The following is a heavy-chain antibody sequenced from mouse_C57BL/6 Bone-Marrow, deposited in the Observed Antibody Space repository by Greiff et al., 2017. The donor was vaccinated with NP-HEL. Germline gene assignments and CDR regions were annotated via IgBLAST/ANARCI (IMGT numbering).Heavy chain of an antibody. V-gene: IGHV1-64*01. D-gene: IGHD2-4*01. CDR1: GYTFTSYW. CDR2: IHPNSGST. CDR3: ESGSYYDYDGYFDY. Sequence: VKLQESGPELVKPGASVKLSCKASGYTFTSYWMHWVKQRPGQGLEWIGMIHPNSGSTNYNEKFKSKATLTVDKSSSTAYMQLSSLTSEDSAVYYCESGSYYDYDGYFDYWGQGTTLTVSS. J-gene: IGHJ2*01.